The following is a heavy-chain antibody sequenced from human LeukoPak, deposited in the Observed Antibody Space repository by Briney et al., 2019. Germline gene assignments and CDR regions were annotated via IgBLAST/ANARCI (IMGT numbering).Heavy chain of an antibody. J-gene: IGHJ4*02. V-gene: IGHV3-23*01. Sequence: PGGSLRLSCAASGFTSSSYAMSWVRQAPGKGLEWVSAISGSGGSTYYADSVKGRFTISRDNSKNTLYLQMNSLRAEDTAVYYCAKDDELLWFGGYYFDYWGQGTLVTVSS. CDR1: GFTSSSYA. D-gene: IGHD3-10*01. CDR3: AKDDELLWFGGYYFDY. CDR2: ISGSGGST.